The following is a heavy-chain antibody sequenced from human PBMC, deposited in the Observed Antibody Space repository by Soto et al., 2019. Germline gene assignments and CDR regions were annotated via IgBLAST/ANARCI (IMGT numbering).Heavy chain of an antibody. CDR2: ISYDGSNK. V-gene: IGHV3-30-3*01. CDR3: ARAGSSSSRSSYFDY. J-gene: IGHJ4*02. Sequence: QVQLVESGGGVVQPGRSLRLSCAASGFTFSSYAMHWVRQAPGKGLEWVAVISYDGSNKYYADSVTGRFTISRDNSKNTLYLQMNSLRAEDTAVYYCARAGSSSSRSSYFDYWGQGTLVTVSS. CDR1: GFTFSSYA. D-gene: IGHD6-6*01.